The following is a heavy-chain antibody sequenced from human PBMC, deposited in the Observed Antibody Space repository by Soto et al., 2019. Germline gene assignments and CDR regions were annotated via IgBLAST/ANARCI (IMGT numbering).Heavy chain of an antibody. CDR1: GITFSTYA. V-gene: IGHV3-23*01. J-gene: IGHJ4*02. Sequence: GSSLRPPGLASGITFSTYAMSWFRHAPGKGLEWVSGISVSGVRTYYADSLKGRFTISRDNSKNTLYLQMNSLRAEDTAVYYCAKARYGTDPEYYFDFWGQGRLVTVSS. CDR3: AKARYGTDPEYYFDF. D-gene: IGHD5-18*01. CDR2: ISVSGVRT.